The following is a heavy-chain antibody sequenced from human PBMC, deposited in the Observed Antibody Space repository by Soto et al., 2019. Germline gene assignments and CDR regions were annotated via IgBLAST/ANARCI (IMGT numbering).Heavy chain of an antibody. Sequence: GGSLRLGCAASGFTFRSYAMHWVRQAPGKGLEWVAVISYDGSNKYYADSVKGRFTISRDNSKNTLYLQMNSLRAEDTAVYYCARATSSSWSPYYYYGMDVWGQGTTVTVSS. J-gene: IGHJ6*02. CDR2: ISYDGSNK. D-gene: IGHD6-13*01. V-gene: IGHV3-30-3*01. CDR1: GFTFRSYA. CDR3: ARATSSSWSPYYYYGMDV.